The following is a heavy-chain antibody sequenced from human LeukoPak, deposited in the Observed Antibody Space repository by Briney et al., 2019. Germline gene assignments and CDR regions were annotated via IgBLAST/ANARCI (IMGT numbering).Heavy chain of an antibody. CDR1: GFTFSRFW. Sequence: PGGSLRLSCAASGFTFSRFWMNWVRQAPGRGLEWVANIDQSGGRNNYVDSVKGRFTISRDNSKNTLNLQMNSLRTEDTAVFYCAKPRDIDSWAFDVWGQGTMVTVSS. J-gene: IGHJ3*01. D-gene: IGHD2-15*01. CDR3: AKPRDIDSWAFDV. V-gene: IGHV3-7*02. CDR2: IDQSGGRN.